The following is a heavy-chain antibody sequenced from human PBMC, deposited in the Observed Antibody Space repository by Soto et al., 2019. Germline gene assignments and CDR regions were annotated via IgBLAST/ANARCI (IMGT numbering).Heavy chain of an antibody. D-gene: IGHD3-22*01. V-gene: IGHV3-21*01. J-gene: IGHJ4*02. CDR1: GFTFSSYS. CDR2: ISSSSSYI. CDR3: ARDIDYYDSSGYYRDY. Sequence: EVQLVEFGGGLVKPGGSLRLSCAASGFTFSSYSMNWVRQAPGKGLEWVSSISSSSSYIYYADSVKGRFTISRDNAKNSLYLQMNSLRAEDTAVYYCARDIDYYDSSGYYRDYWGQGTLVTVSS.